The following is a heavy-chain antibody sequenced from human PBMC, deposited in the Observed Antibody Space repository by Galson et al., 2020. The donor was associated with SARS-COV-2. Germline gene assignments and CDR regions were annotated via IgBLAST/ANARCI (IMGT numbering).Heavy chain of an antibody. Sequence: GGSLRLSCAASGFTFNNYAMHWVRQAPGKGLEWVALISYEGSIKYYADSVKGRFTISRDSSKNTLYLQMNSLSAGDTAVYYCAKRKEVFWLGEVNQWLDVWGQGTTVTVS. CDR3: AKRKEVFWLGEVNQWLDV. V-gene: IGHV3-30*18. D-gene: IGHD3-10*01. CDR1: GFTFNNYA. CDR2: ISYEGSIK. J-gene: IGHJ6*02.